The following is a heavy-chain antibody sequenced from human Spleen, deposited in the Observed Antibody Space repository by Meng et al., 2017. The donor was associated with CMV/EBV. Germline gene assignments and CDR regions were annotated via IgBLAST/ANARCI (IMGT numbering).Heavy chain of an antibody. CDR2: ISSKTNGGAT. Sequence: GESLKISCTASGFTFGDYAMIWVRQATGKGLEWVGFISSKTNGGATEYAATVKGRFTISRDDSKVIAYLQMNSLEIEDTAVYYCTRGSDTVGNWFDPWGQGTLVAVSS. V-gene: IGHV3-49*04. CDR1: GFTFGDYA. CDR3: TRGSDTVGNWFDP. J-gene: IGHJ5*02. D-gene: IGHD2-21*01.